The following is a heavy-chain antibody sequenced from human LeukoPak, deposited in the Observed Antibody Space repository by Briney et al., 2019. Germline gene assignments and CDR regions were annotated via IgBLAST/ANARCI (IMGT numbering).Heavy chain of an antibody. CDR2: IKQDGSEK. Sequence: GGSLRLSCAASGFTCSSYWMSWVRQAPGKGLEWVANIKQDGSEKYYVDSVKGRFTISRDNAKNSLYLQMNSLRAEDTAVYYCARDFSEWSGWYRYYYYGMDVWGQGTTVTVSS. CDR1: GFTCSSYW. D-gene: IGHD6-19*01. V-gene: IGHV3-7*03. J-gene: IGHJ6*02. CDR3: ARDFSEWSGWYRYYYYGMDV.